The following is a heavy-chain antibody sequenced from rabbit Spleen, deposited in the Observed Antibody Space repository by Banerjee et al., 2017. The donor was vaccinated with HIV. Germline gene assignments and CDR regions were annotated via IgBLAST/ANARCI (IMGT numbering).Heavy chain of an antibody. Sequence: EAYGGDLIKRGASLTLTCTASGVSISGDYYMCGVRQAPGKGLELVLFIYSGSSGFTFFASWAKGRFTFSKTSSTTVTLQMTILTAADTATYFCARDSGYYSNVYGGYWGLWGQGTLVTVS. J-gene: IGHJ3*01. V-gene: IGHV1S40*01. CDR3: ARDSGYYSNVYGGYWGL. D-gene: IGHD6-1*01. CDR1: GVSISGDYY. CDR2: IYSGSSGFT.